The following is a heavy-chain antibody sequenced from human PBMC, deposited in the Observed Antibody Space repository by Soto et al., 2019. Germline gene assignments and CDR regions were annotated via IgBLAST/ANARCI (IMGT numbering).Heavy chain of an antibody. D-gene: IGHD2-8*01. CDR1: GGTFRTAA. Sequence: QVQLEQSGAEVKKPGSSVKVSCKASGGTFRTAAISCVRQAPGQGLEWMGGIMPVFRTPDYAQKFQGRVTITADDSTNTAYMELSGLRSDDTPVYYCARDNDRPQLGGNYYYILDVWGQGTTITVSS. CDR2: IMPVFRTP. CDR3: ARDNDRPQLGGNYYYILDV. J-gene: IGHJ6*02. V-gene: IGHV1-69*12.